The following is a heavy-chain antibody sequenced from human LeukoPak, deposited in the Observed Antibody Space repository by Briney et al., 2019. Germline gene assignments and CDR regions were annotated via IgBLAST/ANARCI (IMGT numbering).Heavy chain of an antibody. Sequence: ASVKVSCKASGYTFTSYDINWVRQATGQGLEWMGWMNPNSGNTGYAQKFQGRVTMTRDTSISTAYMELSRLRSDDTAVYYCARGRAYGSGSFDYWGQGTLVTVSS. CDR2: MNPNSGNT. J-gene: IGHJ4*02. CDR3: ARGRAYGSGSFDY. CDR1: GYTFTSYD. D-gene: IGHD3-10*01. V-gene: IGHV1-8*01.